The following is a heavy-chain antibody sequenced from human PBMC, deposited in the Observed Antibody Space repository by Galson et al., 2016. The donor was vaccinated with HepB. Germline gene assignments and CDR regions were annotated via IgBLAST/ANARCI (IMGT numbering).Heavy chain of an antibody. V-gene: IGHV3-43*01. Sequence: SLRLSCAASGFTFDDYTMHWVRQAPGKGLEWVSLITWDGGTTYYADSVKGRFAISRDSSNNSLYLQMNSLRAEDTAFYYCAKDLEYNRRGYTYGYLGNWARGTRFT. CDR1: GFTFDDYT. CDR3: AKDLEYNRRGYTYGYLGN. D-gene: IGHD5-18*01. CDR2: ITWDGGTT. J-gene: IGHJ4*02.